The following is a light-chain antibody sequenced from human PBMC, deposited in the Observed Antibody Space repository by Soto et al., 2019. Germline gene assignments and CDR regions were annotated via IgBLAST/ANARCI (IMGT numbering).Light chain of an antibody. CDR3: QQYAVSPYT. CDR1: QSVSTLY. CDR2: GTS. V-gene: IGKV3-20*01. Sequence: EIVLTQSPGILSLSPGERATLSCRASQSVSTLYLAWYQQKRGQAPRLLIYGTSNRVGGIPDRFSGSGSGTDFTLTINRLKPEDFAVYFCQQYAVSPYTFAQGTKLEI. J-gene: IGKJ2*01.